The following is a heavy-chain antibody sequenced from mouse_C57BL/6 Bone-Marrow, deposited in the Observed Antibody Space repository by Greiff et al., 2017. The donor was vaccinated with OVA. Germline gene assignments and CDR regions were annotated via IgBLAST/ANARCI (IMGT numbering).Heavy chain of an antibody. J-gene: IGHJ4*01. CDR3: ARPSDDDYDDYAMDY. V-gene: IGHV5-17*01. D-gene: IGHD2-4*01. CDR2: ISSGSSTF. CDR1: GFTFSDYG. Sequence: EVQLQESGGGLVKPGGSLKLSCAASGFTFSDYGMHWVRQAPEKGLEWVAYISSGSSTFYYADTVKGRFTISRDTAKTTLFLKMDSRRSEDTAKEYCARPSDDDYDDYAMDYWGQGTSVTVSS.